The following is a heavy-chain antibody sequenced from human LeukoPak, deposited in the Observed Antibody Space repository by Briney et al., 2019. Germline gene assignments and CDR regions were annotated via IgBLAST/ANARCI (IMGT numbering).Heavy chain of an antibody. V-gene: IGHV3-20*04. J-gene: IGHJ4*02. Sequence: GGSLRLSCAASGFTFDDYGMSWVRHAPGKGLEWVSGINWNGGSTGYADSVKGRFTISRDNAKNSLYLQMNSLRAEDTALYYCARAPGGYDFYRAAEFDYWGQGTLATVSS. CDR3: ARAPGGYDFYRAAEFDY. CDR1: GFTFDDYG. D-gene: IGHD5-12*01. CDR2: INWNGGST.